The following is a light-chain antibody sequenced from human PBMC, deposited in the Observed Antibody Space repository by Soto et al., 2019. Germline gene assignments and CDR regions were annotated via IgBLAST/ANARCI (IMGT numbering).Light chain of an antibody. CDR2: ATS. CDR1: QSVSDN. CDR3: QQYNNWPRT. Sequence: EIVMTQSPATLSVSPGERATLSCGASQSVSDNLAWYQLKPGQAPRLLIYATSFRATNIPARFSGSGSGTEFTLTISSLQSEDFAVYFCQQYNNWPRTFGQGTKVDIK. J-gene: IGKJ1*01. V-gene: IGKV3-15*01.